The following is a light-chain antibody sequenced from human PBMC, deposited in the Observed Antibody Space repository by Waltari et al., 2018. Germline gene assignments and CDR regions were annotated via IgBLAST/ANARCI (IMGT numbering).Light chain of an antibody. CDR1: SSNIGSNT. V-gene: IGLV1-44*01. J-gene: IGLJ2*01. CDR2: SNN. Sequence: QSVLTQPPSASGTPGQRVTISCSGSSSNIGSNTVNWYHQLPGTAPKLLIYSNNQRPSGVPDRFSGSKSGTSASLAISGLQSEDEADYYCAAWDDSLKTVIFGGGTKLTVL. CDR3: AAWDDSLKTVI.